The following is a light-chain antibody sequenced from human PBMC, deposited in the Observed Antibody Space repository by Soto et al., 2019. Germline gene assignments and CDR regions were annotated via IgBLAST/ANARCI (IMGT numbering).Light chain of an antibody. V-gene: IGKV3-20*01. J-gene: IGKJ4*01. CDR1: QSVTSSY. CDR2: GAS. CDR3: QQYGTSPLT. Sequence: EIVLTQSPGTLSLSPGERATLSCRASQSVTSSYLAWYQQNRGQAPRLLIYGASSRATGIPDRFSGSGSGTDFTLTISRLEPEDFAVYYCQQYGTSPLTFGGGTKVEIK.